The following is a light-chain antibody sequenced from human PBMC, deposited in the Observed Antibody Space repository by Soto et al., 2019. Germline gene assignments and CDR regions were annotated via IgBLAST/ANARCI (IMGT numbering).Light chain of an antibody. J-gene: IGKJ4*01. Sequence: EIVLTQSPGTLSLSPGERATLSCRASQSVSSSYLAWYQQKPGQAPRLLIYGASSRATGIPDRFSGSGSGTDFTLTISRLEPYDFATCDCQQYNSYSVHGLTFGGGTKGGIK. V-gene: IGKV3-20*01. CDR2: GAS. CDR3: QQYNSYSVHGLT. CDR1: QSVSSSY.